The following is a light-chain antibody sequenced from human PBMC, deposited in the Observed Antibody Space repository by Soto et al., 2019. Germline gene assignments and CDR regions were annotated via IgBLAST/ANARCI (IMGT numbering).Light chain of an antibody. CDR3: QQYNNWPWT. J-gene: IGKJ1*01. Sequence: EIVMTQSPATLSVSPGERATLSCRASQSVSSYLAWYQQKPGQAPRLLIYGASTVATGIPARFSGSGSGTEFTLTISSLQSEDFAVYYCQQYNNWPWTFGQGTKVEIK. CDR2: GAS. CDR1: QSVSSY. V-gene: IGKV3-15*01.